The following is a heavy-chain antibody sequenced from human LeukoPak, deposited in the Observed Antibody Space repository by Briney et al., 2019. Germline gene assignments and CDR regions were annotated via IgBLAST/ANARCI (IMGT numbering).Heavy chain of an antibody. Sequence: SETLSLTCAVSGYSISSGYYWGWIRQPPGKGLEWIGSIYHSGSTYYNPSLKSRVTISVDTSKNQFSLKLSSVTAADTAAYYCARLSYGGNRRDFXXWGQGTLXT. V-gene: IGHV4-38-2*01. CDR3: ARLSYGGNRRDFXX. D-gene: IGHD4-23*01. CDR1: GYSISSGYY. J-gene: IGHJ4*02. CDR2: IYHSGST.